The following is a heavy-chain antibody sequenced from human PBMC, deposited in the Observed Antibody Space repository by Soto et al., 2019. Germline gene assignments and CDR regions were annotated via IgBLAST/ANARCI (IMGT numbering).Heavy chain of an antibody. Sequence: QVQLVQSGAEVRKPGSSVKVSCKASGGTFSRHAISWVRQAPGQGLEWMGGIIPIFGTANHAQKFQGRVTIIADESTSTVYMELSSLRSEDTAMYYCARGWGYDSNDYYYAYWGQVTLVIVYS. J-gene: IGHJ4*02. V-gene: IGHV1-69*01. D-gene: IGHD3-22*01. CDR3: ARGWGYDSNDYYYAY. CDR1: GGTFSRHA. CDR2: IIPIFGTA.